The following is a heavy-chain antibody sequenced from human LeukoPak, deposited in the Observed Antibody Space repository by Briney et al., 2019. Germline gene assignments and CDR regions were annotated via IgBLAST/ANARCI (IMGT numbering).Heavy chain of an antibody. CDR2: IIPIFGTA. V-gene: IGHV1-69*05. D-gene: IGHD1-1*01. Sequence: SVKVSCKASGGTFSSYAISWVRQAPGQGLEWMGGIIPIFGTANYAQKFQGRVTITKDESTSTAYMELSSLRSEDTAVYYCASSHPQRRFYFDYWGQRTLVTVSS. CDR1: GGTFSSYA. CDR3: ASSHPQRRFYFDY. J-gene: IGHJ4*02.